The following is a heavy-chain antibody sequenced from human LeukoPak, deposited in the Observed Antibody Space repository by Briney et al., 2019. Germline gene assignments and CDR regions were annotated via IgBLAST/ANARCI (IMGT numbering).Heavy chain of an antibody. D-gene: IGHD2-15*01. CDR3: ATELRKSGASSRNAFDI. V-gene: IGHV3-74*01. Sequence: PGGSLRLSCTASGFTFSTYWMHWVRQAPGKGLVWVSLINSDGSYTDFADSVKGRFTISRDNAQSTLYLQMNSLRVEDTAVYYCATELRKSGASSRNAFDIWGQGTVVSVSS. J-gene: IGHJ3*02. CDR1: GFTFSTYW. CDR2: INSDGSYT.